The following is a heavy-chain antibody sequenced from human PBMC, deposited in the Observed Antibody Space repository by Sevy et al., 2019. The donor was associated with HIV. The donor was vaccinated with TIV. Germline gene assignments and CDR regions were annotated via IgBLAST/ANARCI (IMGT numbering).Heavy chain of an antibody. CDR3: TTLVVPAVDYYYYYGMDV. CDR1: GFTFSNAW. Sequence: GGSLRLSCAASGFTFSNAWMSWVRQAPGKGLEWVGRIKSKTDGGTTDYAAPVKGRFTISRDDSKNTLYLQMNSLKTEDTAVYYCTTLVVPAVDYYYYYGMDVWGQGTTVTVSS. D-gene: IGHD2-2*01. V-gene: IGHV3-15*01. J-gene: IGHJ6*02. CDR2: IKSKTDGGTT.